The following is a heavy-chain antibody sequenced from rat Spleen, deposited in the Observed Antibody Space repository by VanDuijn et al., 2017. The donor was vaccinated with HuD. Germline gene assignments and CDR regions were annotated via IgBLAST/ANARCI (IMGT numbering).Heavy chain of an antibody. D-gene: IGHD1-12*02. CDR3: TTNDGSYYPYWYFDF. Sequence: EVQLVESGGGLVQPGRSMKLSCAASGFTFSNYDMAWVRQAPTKGLEWVASISYDGSSTYYRDSVKGRFTISRDNAKSTLYLQMDSLRSEDTATYYCTTNDGSYYPYWYFDFWGPGTMVTVSS. V-gene: IGHV5-20*01. CDR1: GFTFSNYD. J-gene: IGHJ1*01. CDR2: ISYDGSST.